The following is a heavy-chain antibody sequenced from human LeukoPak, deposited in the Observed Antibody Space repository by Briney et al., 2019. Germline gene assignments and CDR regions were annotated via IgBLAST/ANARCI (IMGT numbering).Heavy chain of an antibody. CDR2: IYYSGST. J-gene: IGHJ2*01. CDR3: ARDSVAGTYWYFDL. D-gene: IGHD6-19*01. Sequence: SETLSLTCTVSGGSISSGDYYWSWIRQPPGKGLEWIGYIYYSGSTNYNPSLKSRVTISVDTSKNQFSLKPSSVTAADTAVYYCARDSVAGTYWYFDLWGRGTLVTVSS. V-gene: IGHV4-61*08. CDR1: GGSISSGDYY.